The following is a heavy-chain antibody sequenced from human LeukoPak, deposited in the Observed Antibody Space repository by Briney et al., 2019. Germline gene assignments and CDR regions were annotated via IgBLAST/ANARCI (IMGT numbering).Heavy chain of an antibody. D-gene: IGHD6-13*01. J-gene: IGHJ5*02. Sequence: ASVKVSCKASGYSFISYGIIWVRQAPGQGLEWMGWISPNNGDTNYAQKSQGRVTMTTDTSTTTAYMELRSLTSDDTAVYYCARQVEAAGQKWFDPWGQGTLVTVSS. CDR3: ARQVEAAGQKWFDP. CDR1: GYSFISYG. V-gene: IGHV1-18*04. CDR2: ISPNNGDT.